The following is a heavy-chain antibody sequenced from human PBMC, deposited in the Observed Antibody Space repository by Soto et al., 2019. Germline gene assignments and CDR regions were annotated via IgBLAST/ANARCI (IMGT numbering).Heavy chain of an antibody. CDR1: GFAFQNHG. D-gene: IGHD1-1*01. Sequence: EVQLVESGGSVIRPGGSLRLSCAASGFAFQNHGMAWVRQVPGKGLEWVAGISGSGVNAGYADSVKGRFTISRDNGDNSLYLEINNLGVEDTALYHCARKPHWQYWYFDLWGRGSLLTVSS. V-gene: IGHV3-20*01. CDR2: ISGSGVNA. CDR3: ARKPHWQYWYFDL. J-gene: IGHJ2*01.